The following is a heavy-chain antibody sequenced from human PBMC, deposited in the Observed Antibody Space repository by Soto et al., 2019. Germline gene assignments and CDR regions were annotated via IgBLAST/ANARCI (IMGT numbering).Heavy chain of an antibody. CDR3: AGIAAAGTRFDS. V-gene: IGHV4-39*07. CDR1: GGSISSSSYY. Sequence: SETLSLTCTVSGGSISSSSYYWGWIRQPPGKGLEWIGSIYHSGSTNYNPSLKSRVTISVDKSKNQFSLKLSSVTAADTAVYYCAGIAAAGTRFDSWGQGTLVTVSS. D-gene: IGHD6-13*01. J-gene: IGHJ4*02. CDR2: IYHSGST.